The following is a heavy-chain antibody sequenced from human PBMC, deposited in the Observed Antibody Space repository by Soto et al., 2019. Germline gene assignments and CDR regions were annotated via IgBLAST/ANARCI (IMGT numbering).Heavy chain of an antibody. J-gene: IGHJ4*02. CDR2: IIPIFGTA. V-gene: IGHV1-69*12. D-gene: IGHD5-12*01. Sequence: QVQLVQSGAEVKKPGSSVKVSCKASGGTFSSYAISWVRQAPGQGLEWMGGIIPIFGTANYAQKFQGRVTITADESTSKAYMELSSLRSEDTAVYYCASLLQAVATIDGAVDYWGQGTLVTVSS. CDR3: ASLLQAVATIDGAVDY. CDR1: GGTFSSYA.